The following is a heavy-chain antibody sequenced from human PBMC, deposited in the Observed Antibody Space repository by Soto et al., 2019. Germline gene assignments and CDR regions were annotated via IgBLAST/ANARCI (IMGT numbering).Heavy chain of an antibody. CDR1: GGTFSSYA. V-gene: IGHV1-69*13. D-gene: IGHD2-2*01. CDR2: IIPIFGTA. J-gene: IGHJ6*02. Sequence: ASVKVSCKASGGTFSSYAISWVRQAPGQGLEWMGGIIPIFGTANYAQKFQGRVTITADESTSTAYMELSSLRSEDTAVYYCATGYCSSTSCYVGGYYGMDVWGQGTTVTVSS. CDR3: ATGYCSSTSCYVGGYYGMDV.